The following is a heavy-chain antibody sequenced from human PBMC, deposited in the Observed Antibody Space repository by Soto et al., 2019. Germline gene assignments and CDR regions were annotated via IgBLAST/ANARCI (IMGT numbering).Heavy chain of an antibody. V-gene: IGHV1-8*01. J-gene: IGHJ3*02. CDR3: ASGIAAAGIPVAFDI. CDR2: MNPNSGNT. CDR1: GYTFTSYD. Sequence: QVQLVQSGAEVKKPGASVKVSCKASGYTFTSYDINWVRQATGQGLEWMGWMNPNSGNTGYAQKFEGRVTMTRNTSISTAYMEMSSLRSEDTAVYYCASGIAAAGIPVAFDIWGQGTMVTVSS. D-gene: IGHD6-13*01.